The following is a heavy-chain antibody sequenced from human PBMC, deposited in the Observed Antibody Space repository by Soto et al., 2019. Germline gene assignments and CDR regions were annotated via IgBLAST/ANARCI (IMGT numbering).Heavy chain of an antibody. D-gene: IGHD3-10*01. CDR3: ARQGFGVLQGLVDG. CDR2: VHYSWGS. J-gene: IGHJ6*02. CDR1: GGSISSYH. V-gene: IGHV4-59*08. Sequence: QVQLQESGPGLVKPSETLSLSCTVSGGSISSYHWSWIRQTPGKGLEWIGYVHYSWGSNYNPSLKSRVAISRDTSKSQFSLKLTSVPATDTAVYYCARQGFGVLQGLVDGWGQGTTVTVSS.